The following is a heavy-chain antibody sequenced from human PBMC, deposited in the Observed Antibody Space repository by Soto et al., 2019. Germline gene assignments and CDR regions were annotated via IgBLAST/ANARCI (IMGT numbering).Heavy chain of an antibody. CDR2: IYHSGST. CDR3: ATNYYDSSGYPYYFDY. V-gene: IGHV4-4*02. D-gene: IGHD3-22*01. Sequence: SETLSLTCAVSGGSISSSNWWSWVRQPPGKGLEWIGEIYHSGSTNYNPSLKSRVTISVDKSKNQFSLKLSSVTAADTAVYYCATNYYDSSGYPYYFDYWGQGTLVTVS. CDR1: GGSISSSNW. J-gene: IGHJ4*02.